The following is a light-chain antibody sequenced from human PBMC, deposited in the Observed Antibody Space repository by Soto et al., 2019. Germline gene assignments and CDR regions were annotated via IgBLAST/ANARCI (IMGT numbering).Light chain of an antibody. CDR2: EVA. J-gene: IGLJ2*01. CDR1: RSDVGGYNY. V-gene: IGLV2-8*01. Sequence: QSALTQPPSASGSPGQSVTISCTGTRSDVGGYNYVSWYQQHPGKAPKLIIYEVAKRPSGVPDRFSGSKSGNTASLTVSGLQAEDEGDYYRTSFAGNNNFVFGGGTKLTVL. CDR3: TSFAGNNNFV.